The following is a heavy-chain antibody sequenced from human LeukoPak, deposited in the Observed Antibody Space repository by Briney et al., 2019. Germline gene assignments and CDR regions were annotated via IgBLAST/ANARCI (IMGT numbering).Heavy chain of an antibody. CDR2: INPNTGGNPNIGGT. CDR3: ARDHYSSGYEY. D-gene: IGHD6-19*01. Sequence: ASVKVSCKASGYIFTAYYMHWVRQAPGQGLEWMGWINPNTGGNPNIGGTNYAQKFQGRVTMTRDTSISTVYMELNRLRSDDTAVYYCARDHYSSGYEYWGQGTLVTVPS. CDR1: GYIFTAYY. J-gene: IGHJ4*02. V-gene: IGHV1-2*02.